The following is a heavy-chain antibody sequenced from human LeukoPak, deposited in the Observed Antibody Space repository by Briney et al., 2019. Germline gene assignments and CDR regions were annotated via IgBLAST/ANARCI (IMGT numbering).Heavy chain of an antibody. D-gene: IGHD5-18*01. J-gene: IGHJ4*02. CDR1: GYTFTNYY. V-gene: IGHV1-2*02. CDR2: INPNSGGT. CDR3: ARGSLRKNNHGYAFDY. Sequence: ASVKVSCKASGYTFTNYYIHWVRQAPGQGLEWMGWINPNSGGTKYAQKFQGRVTMTRDTSISTAYMDLSRLTSDDTAVYYCARGSLRKNNHGYAFDYWGQGTLVTVSS.